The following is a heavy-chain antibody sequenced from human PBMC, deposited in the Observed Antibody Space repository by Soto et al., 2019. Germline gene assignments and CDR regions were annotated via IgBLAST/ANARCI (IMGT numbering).Heavy chain of an antibody. D-gene: IGHD5-18*01. Sequence: SETLSLTCAVYGVYGGSFNDYYWNWIRQPPGKGLEWIGEINHSGSTNYNPSLKSRVTISVDTSKNQFSLKLSSVTAADTAMYYCTRGRYSSGYVDYYYGLDVWGPGTTVTVSS. J-gene: IGHJ6*02. CDR1: GGSFNDYY. CDR2: INHSGST. V-gene: IGHV4-34*01. CDR3: TRGRYSSGYVDYYYGLDV.